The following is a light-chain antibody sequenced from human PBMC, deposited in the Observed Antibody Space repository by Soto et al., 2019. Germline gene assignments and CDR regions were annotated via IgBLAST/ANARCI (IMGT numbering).Light chain of an antibody. CDR1: QSVSTW. CDR2: KTS. CDR3: QQYNIFPYT. J-gene: IGKJ2*01. Sequence: DIQMTQSPSTLSASVGDRVTITCRASQSVSTWLAWYQQKPGKSPKLLIYKTSTLDSGVPSRFSASGSGTEFTLTVSGLQPDDFATYYCQQYNIFPYTFGQGTKLEIK. V-gene: IGKV1-5*03.